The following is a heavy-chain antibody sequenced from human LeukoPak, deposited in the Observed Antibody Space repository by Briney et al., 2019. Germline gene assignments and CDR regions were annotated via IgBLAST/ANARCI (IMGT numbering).Heavy chain of an antibody. Sequence: SETLSLTCTVSGGSISSYYWSWIRQPPGKGLEWIGYIYYSGSTNYNPSLKSRVTISVDTSENQFSLKLSSVTAADTAVYYCARTRVYCSSTSCYPSHFDPWGQGTLVTVSS. CDR2: IYYSGST. CDR1: GGSISSYY. D-gene: IGHD2-2*01. J-gene: IGHJ5*02. CDR3: ARTRVYCSSTSCYPSHFDP. V-gene: IGHV4-59*01.